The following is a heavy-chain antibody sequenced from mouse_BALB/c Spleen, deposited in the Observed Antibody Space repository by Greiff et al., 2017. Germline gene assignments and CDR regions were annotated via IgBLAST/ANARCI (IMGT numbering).Heavy chain of an antibody. J-gene: IGHJ4*01. Sequence: VQLQQSGAELVKPGASVKLSCTASGFNIKDTYMHWVKQRPEQGLEWIGRIDPANGNTKYDPKFQGKATITADTSSNTAYLQLSSLTSEDTAVYYCARRGPYGYYAMDYWGQGTSVTVSS. CDR1: GFNIKDTY. CDR3: ARRGPYGYYAMDY. CDR2: IDPANGNT. V-gene: IGHV14-3*02. D-gene: IGHD1-2*01.